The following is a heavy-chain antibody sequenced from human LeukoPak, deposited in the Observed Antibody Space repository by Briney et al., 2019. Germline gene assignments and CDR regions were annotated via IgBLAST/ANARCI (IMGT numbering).Heavy chain of an antibody. D-gene: IGHD3-10*01. Sequence: PSQTLSLTCAVSGGSISSGGYSWSWIRQPPGKGLEWIGYIYHSGSTYYNPSLKSRVTISVDRSKNQFSLKLSSVTAADTAVYYCARGPSGGYNWFDPWGQGTLVTVPS. CDR3: ARGPSGGYNWFDP. CDR2: IYHSGST. CDR1: GGSISSGGYS. V-gene: IGHV4-30-2*01. J-gene: IGHJ5*02.